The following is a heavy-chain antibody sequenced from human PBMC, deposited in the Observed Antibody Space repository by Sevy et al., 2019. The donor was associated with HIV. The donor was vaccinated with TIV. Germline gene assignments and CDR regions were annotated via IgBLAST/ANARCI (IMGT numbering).Heavy chain of an antibody. D-gene: IGHD2-2*01. CDR2: IKSKIDGGTI. Sequence: GGSLRLSCAASGFTFSNVWMSWVRQAPGKGLEWVGRIKSKIDGGTIDYAAPVKVRFTISRDDSKNTLYLQMNSLKTEATAVYYCTTEAVDCSTTTCSLAMDVWGQGTTVTVSS. V-gene: IGHV3-15*01. CDR3: TTEAVDCSTTTCSLAMDV. CDR1: GFTFSNVW. J-gene: IGHJ6*02.